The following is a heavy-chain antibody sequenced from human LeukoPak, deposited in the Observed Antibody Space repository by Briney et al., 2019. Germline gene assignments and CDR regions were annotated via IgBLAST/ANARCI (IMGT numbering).Heavy chain of an antibody. J-gene: IGHJ4*02. CDR2: IYYSGST. CDR3: ARINCGGDCYPDY. CDR1: GGSISSYY. D-gene: IGHD2-21*02. Sequence: PSETLSLTCTVSGGSISSYYWSWIRQPPGKGLEWIGYIYYSGSTNYNPSLKSRVTISVDTSKNQFSLKLSSVTAADTAVYYCARINCGGDCYPDYWGQGTLVTVSS. V-gene: IGHV4-59*08.